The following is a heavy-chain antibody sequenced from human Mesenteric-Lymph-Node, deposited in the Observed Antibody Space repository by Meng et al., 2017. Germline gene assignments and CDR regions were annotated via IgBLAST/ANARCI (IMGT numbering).Heavy chain of an antibody. CDR2: IYYSGST. Sequence: VPINPQHTLSRTSTVSVVSIGSGGSLGSRALQHPWKGLEWFWYIYYSGSTYNNPSLKSRVTISVDTSKNQFSLKLSSVTAADTAVYYCARASLATYYDGGGHFDYWGQGTLVTVSS. CDR3: ARASLATYYDGGGHFDY. V-gene: IGHV4-31*03. D-gene: IGHD3-22*01. CDR1: VVSIGSGGSL. J-gene: IGHJ4*02.